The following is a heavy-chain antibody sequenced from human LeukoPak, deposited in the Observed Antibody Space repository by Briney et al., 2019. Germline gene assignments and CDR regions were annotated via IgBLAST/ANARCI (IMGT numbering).Heavy chain of an antibody. CDR3: ARGGGYSSGWYTVYYFDY. CDR2: INHSGST. Sequence: SETLSLTCAVYGGSFSGYYWSWIRQPPGKGLEWIGEINHSGSTNYNPSLKSRVTISVDTSKNQFSLKLSSVTAADTAVYHCARGGGYSSGWYTVYYFDYWGQGTLVTVSS. D-gene: IGHD6-19*01. V-gene: IGHV4-34*01. J-gene: IGHJ4*02. CDR1: GGSFSGYY.